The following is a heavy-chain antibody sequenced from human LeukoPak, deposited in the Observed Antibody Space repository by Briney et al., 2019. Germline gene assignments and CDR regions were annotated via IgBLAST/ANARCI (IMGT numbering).Heavy chain of an antibody. CDR1: GFTISRDS. D-gene: IGHD2-2*02. CDR3: APDCSNTACYTRFDP. Sequence: GSLRLSCAARGFTISRDSMNWVRQAPGKGLEWVSYINGGGSPIFYADSVRGRFTISRDKAKNSLHLQMNSLRAEDTAVYSCAPDCSNTACYTRFDPWGQGTLVTVSS. V-gene: IGHV3-48*01. CDR2: INGGGSPI. J-gene: IGHJ5*02.